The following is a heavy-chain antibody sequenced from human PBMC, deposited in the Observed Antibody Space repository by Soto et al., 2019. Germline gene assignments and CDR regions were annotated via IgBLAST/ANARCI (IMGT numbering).Heavy chain of an antibody. Sequence: QLQLQESGPGLVKPSETLSLTCTVSGGSISSSSYYWGWIRQPPGKGLEWIGSIYYSGSTYYNPSLKSRVTISVDTSTNQFSLKLSSVTAADTAVYYCARIVVVVAATLGGDGFDYWGQGTLVTVSS. CDR3: ARIVVVVAATLGGDGFDY. V-gene: IGHV4-39*01. D-gene: IGHD2-15*01. CDR2: IYYSGST. CDR1: GGSISSSSYY. J-gene: IGHJ4*02.